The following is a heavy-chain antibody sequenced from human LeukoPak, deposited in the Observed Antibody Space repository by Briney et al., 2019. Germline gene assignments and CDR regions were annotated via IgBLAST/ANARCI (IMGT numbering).Heavy chain of an antibody. D-gene: IGHD6-19*01. CDR3: AKGRSGYSSGWHAFDI. V-gene: IGHV3-48*01. J-gene: IGHJ3*02. CDR2: ISDSGAM. CDR1: GFTFSTYS. Sequence: PGGSLRLSCAASGFTFSTYSMKWVRQAPGKGLEWVSYISDSGAMYYADSVRGRFTISRENAQNSLFLQMNSLRAEDTAVYYCAKGRSGYSSGWHAFDIWGQGTMVTVSS.